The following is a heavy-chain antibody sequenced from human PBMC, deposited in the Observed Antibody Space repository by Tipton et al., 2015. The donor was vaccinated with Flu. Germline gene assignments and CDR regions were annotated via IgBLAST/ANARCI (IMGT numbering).Heavy chain of an antibody. V-gene: IGHV4-39*07. D-gene: IGHD6-19*01. J-gene: IGHJ4*02. CDR2: IYYSGST. CDR3: ARDRVAVTGSFDY. Sequence: TLSLTCIVSGDSISSSSSYWGWLRQPPGKGLEWIGNIYYSGSTYYNPSLKSRVTISVGTSKNQFSLKLNSVTAADTAVYFCARDRVAVTGSFDYWGQGTLVAVSS. CDR1: GDSISSSSSY.